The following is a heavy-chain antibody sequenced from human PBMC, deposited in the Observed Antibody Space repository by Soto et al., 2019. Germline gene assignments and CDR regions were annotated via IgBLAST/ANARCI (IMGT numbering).Heavy chain of an antibody. V-gene: IGHV3-23*01. CDR3: AKDRSTSFFARVVDAENDAFDI. Sequence: GGSLRLSCAASGFTFSSYAMSWVRQAPGKGLEWVSAISGSGGSTYYADSVKGRFTISRDNSKNTLYLQMNSMRAEDTAVYYCAKDRSTSFFARVVDAENDAFDIWGQGTMVTVSS. CDR1: GFTFSSYA. J-gene: IGHJ3*02. D-gene: IGHD2-8*02. CDR2: ISGSGGST.